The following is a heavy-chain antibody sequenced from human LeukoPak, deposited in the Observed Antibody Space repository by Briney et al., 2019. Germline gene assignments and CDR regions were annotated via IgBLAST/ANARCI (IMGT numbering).Heavy chain of an antibody. CDR2: IVVGSGNT. D-gene: IGHD3-10*01. Sequence: SVKVSCKASGFTFTSSAMQWVRQARGQHLEWIGWIVVGSGNTNYAQKFQERVTITRDMSTSTAYMELSSLRSEDTAVYYCAAGLLWFGAHDAFDIWGQGTMVTVSS. CDR1: GFTFTSSA. J-gene: IGHJ3*02. V-gene: IGHV1-58*02. CDR3: AAGLLWFGAHDAFDI.